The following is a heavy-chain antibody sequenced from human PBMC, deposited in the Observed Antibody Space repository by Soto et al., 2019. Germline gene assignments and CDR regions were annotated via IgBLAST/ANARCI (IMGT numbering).Heavy chain of an antibody. D-gene: IGHD7-27*01. V-gene: IGHV4-31*03. Sequence: SETLSLTCKVSGGAIDSGGYYWCWIRQHPGKGLEWIGHTYYTGSAYYKPSLKSRVSMSIDTPQNQFSLELISVTAADTAVYYCARVGTSYARRGLDVWGQGTTVTVSS. CDR3: ARVGTSYARRGLDV. J-gene: IGHJ6*02. CDR1: GGAIDSGGYY. CDR2: TYYTGSA.